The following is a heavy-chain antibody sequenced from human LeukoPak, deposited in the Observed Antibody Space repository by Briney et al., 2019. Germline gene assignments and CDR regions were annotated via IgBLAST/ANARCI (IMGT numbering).Heavy chain of an antibody. V-gene: IGHV3-15*01. CDR3: TTNDAFDI. CDR2: IKTTADGGPT. CDR1: GFTFRNAW. Sequence: GGSLRLSCAASGFTFRNAWMNWVRQVPGKGLEWVGRIKTTADGGPTDYAAPVKGRFTISRDDSKNMLYLQLNSLKTEDTAVCYCTTNDAFDIWGQGTMVTVSS. J-gene: IGHJ3*02.